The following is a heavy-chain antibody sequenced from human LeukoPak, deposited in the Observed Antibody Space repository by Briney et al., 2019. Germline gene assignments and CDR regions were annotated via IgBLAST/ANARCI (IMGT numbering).Heavy chain of an antibody. CDR1: GFTFSSYS. Sequence: RGSLRLSCAASGFTFSSYSMNWVRQAPGKGLEWVSSISSSSSYIYYADSVKGRFTISRDNAKNPLYLQMNSLRAEDTAVYYCARELRGYGAFDIWGQGTMVTVSS. D-gene: IGHD2-15*01. V-gene: IGHV3-21*01. CDR3: ARELRGYGAFDI. J-gene: IGHJ3*02. CDR2: ISSSSSYI.